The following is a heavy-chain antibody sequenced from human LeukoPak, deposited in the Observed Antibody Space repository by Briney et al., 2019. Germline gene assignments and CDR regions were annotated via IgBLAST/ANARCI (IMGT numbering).Heavy chain of an antibody. Sequence: GGSLRLSCAASGFTFSSYAMHWVRQAPGKGLEYVSANSSNGGSTYYANSVKGRFTISRDNSKNTLYLQMGSLRAEDMAVYYCARVGSWDAFDIWGQGTMVTVSS. D-gene: IGHD1-26*01. V-gene: IGHV3-64*01. CDR1: GFTFSSYA. J-gene: IGHJ3*02. CDR2: NSSNGGST. CDR3: ARVGSWDAFDI.